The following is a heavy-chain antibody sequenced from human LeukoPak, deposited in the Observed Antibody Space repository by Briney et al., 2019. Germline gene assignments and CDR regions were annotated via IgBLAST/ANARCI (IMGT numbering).Heavy chain of an antibody. Sequence: GGSLRLSCAASGFTSSSFWMSWVRQAPGKGLEWVANINQDGSEKYYVDSVKGRFTISRDNAKNSLYLQMNSLRAEDTAVYYCARVGYCSSTSCYGDSIWFDPWGQGTLITVSS. V-gene: IGHV3-7*04. D-gene: IGHD2-2*01. CDR2: INQDGSEK. CDR1: GFTSSSFW. J-gene: IGHJ5*02. CDR3: ARVGYCSSTSCYGDSIWFDP.